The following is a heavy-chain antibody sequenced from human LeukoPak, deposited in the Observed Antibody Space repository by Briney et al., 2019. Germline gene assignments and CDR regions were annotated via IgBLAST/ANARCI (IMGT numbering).Heavy chain of an antibody. CDR2: FDPEDGET. J-gene: IGHJ4*02. CDR3: ARGPGFKNDY. CDR1: GYTLTELS. V-gene: IGHV1-24*01. Sequence: ASVKVSCKVSGYTLTELSMHWVRQAPGKGLEWMGGFDPEDGETIYAQKFQGRVTITRNTSISTVYMELSSLRSEDTAVYFCARGPGFKNDYWGQGTLVIVSS.